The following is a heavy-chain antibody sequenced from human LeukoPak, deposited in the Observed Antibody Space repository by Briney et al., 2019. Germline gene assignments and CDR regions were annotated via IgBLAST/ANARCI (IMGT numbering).Heavy chain of an antibody. CDR2: ISGSGGST. CDR1: GFTFSNAW. J-gene: IGHJ4*02. D-gene: IGHD6-19*01. Sequence: GGSLRPSCAASGFTFSNAWMSWVRQAPGKGLEWVSAISGSGGSTYYADSVKGRFTISRDNSKNTLYLQMNSLRAEDTAVYYCAKDVDSSLADFDYWGQGTLVTVSS. CDR3: AKDVDSSLADFDY. V-gene: IGHV3-23*01.